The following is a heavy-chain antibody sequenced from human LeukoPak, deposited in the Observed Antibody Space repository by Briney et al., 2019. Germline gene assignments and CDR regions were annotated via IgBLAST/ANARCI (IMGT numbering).Heavy chain of an antibody. CDR1: GYTFTDYY. Sequence: ASVKVSCKASGYTFTDYYMHWVRQAPGQGLEWMGWINPNSGGTNYAQKFQGRVTMTRDTSISTAYMELSRLRSDDTAVYYCARDTVSGSYSEFDYWGQGTLVTVSS. CDR3: ARDTVSGSYSEFDY. V-gene: IGHV1-2*02. D-gene: IGHD1-26*01. J-gene: IGHJ4*02. CDR2: INPNSGGT.